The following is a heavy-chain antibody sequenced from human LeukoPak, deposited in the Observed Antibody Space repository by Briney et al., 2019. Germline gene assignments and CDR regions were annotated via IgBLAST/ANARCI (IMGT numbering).Heavy chain of an antibody. Sequence: GGSLRLSCAASGFRFSSTAMSWVRQAPGKGLEWVSAIINSGGSTYYADSVKGRFTISRDNSKNTLYLQMNSLRAEDTALYYCASATVTKDAMDVWGKGTTVTVSS. CDR2: IINSGGST. J-gene: IGHJ6*03. CDR3: ASATVTKDAMDV. CDR1: GFRFSSTA. V-gene: IGHV3-23*01. D-gene: IGHD4-17*01.